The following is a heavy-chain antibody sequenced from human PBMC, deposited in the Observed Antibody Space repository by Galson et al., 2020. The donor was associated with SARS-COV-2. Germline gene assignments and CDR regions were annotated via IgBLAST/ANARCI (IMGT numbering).Heavy chain of an antibody. Sequence: TGGSLRLSCAASGFTFSTYVMDWVRQAPGKGLEWVAVIWYDGSNKYYADSVKGRFTISRDNSKNTLYLQMNSLGAEDTAVYYCARGSSSAGFDYWGQGTLVTVSS. CDR1: GFTFSTYV. CDR3: ARGSSSAGFDY. D-gene: IGHD6-6*01. J-gene: IGHJ4*02. CDR2: IWYDGSNK. V-gene: IGHV3-33*01.